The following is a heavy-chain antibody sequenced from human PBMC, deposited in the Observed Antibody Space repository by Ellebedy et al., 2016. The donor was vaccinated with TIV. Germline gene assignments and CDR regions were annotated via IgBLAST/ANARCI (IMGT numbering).Heavy chain of an antibody. CDR1: DGSFSGYF. D-gene: IGHD3-10*01. J-gene: IGHJ4*02. Sequence: MPSETLSLTCAVYDGSFSGYFWSWVRQPPGKGLEWIGEINPSGTTNNNPSLKNRVTISVDTPKKQFSLRLTSVTAAHTAVYYCARARGQYLYGSGSYFTNWGQGKMVTVSS. CDR2: INPSGTT. V-gene: IGHV4-34*01. CDR3: ARARGQYLYGSGSYFTN.